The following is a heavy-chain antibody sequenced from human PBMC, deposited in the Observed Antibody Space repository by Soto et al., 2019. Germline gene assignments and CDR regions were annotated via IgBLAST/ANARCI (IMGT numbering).Heavy chain of an antibody. CDR2: ISYDGSNK. J-gene: IGHJ4*02. CDR1: GFTFSSYA. CDR3: ARDESEITWSFDY. V-gene: IGHV3-30-3*01. D-gene: IGHD3-3*01. Sequence: QVQLVESGGGVVQPGRSLRLSCAASGFTFSSYAMHWVRQAPGKGLEWVAVISYDGSNKYYADSVKDRFTISRDNSKNTLYLQMNSLRAEDTAVYYCARDESEITWSFDYWGQGTLVTVSS.